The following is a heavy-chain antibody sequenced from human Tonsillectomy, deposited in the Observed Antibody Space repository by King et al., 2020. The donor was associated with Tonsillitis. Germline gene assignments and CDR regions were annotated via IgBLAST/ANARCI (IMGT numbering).Heavy chain of an antibody. V-gene: IGHV3-33*05. CDR3: ANLPVDSFDI. Sequence: VQLVQSGGGVVQPGRSLRLSCVASGFTFNHDGMHWVRQAPGKGLECVATISHDGTNKYYADSVKGRFTISRDNSKNTLYLQMSGLRAEDTAVYYCANLPVDSFDIWGQGTTVTVSS. J-gene: IGHJ3*02. CDR1: GFTFNHDG. CDR2: ISHDGTNK.